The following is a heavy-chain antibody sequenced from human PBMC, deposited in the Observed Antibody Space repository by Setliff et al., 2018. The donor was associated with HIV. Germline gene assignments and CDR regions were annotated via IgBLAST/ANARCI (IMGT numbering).Heavy chain of an antibody. J-gene: IGHJ4*02. V-gene: IGHV4-59*01. D-gene: IGHD2-2*01. CDR1: GGSISAYY. CDR2: IYYSGGT. Sequence: SETLSLTCTVSGGSISAYYWSWIRQPPGKGLEWIGYIYYSGGTTYNPSLKSRVTISVGASKSQFSLNLTSVTVADTAIYYCARARGRAQLSYYFDYWGQGRLVTVSS. CDR3: ARARGRAQLSYYFDY.